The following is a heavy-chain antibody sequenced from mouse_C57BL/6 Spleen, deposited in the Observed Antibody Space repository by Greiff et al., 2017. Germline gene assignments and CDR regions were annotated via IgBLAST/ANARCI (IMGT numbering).Heavy chain of an antibody. D-gene: IGHD1-1*01. CDR2: ISDGGSYT. Sequence: EVMLVESGGGLVKPGGSLKLSCAASGFTFSSYAMSWVRQTPEKRLEWVATISDGGSYTYYPDNVKGRFTISRDNAKNNLYLQMSHLKSEDTAMYYCARDRGTVVAPFAYWGQGTLVTVSA. CDR1: GFTFSSYA. CDR3: ARDRGTVVAPFAY. V-gene: IGHV5-4*01. J-gene: IGHJ3*01.